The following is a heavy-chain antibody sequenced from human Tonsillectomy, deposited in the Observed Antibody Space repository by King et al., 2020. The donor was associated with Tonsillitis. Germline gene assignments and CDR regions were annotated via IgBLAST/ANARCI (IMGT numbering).Heavy chain of an antibody. CDR3: ARDRASSGWYGFGY. CDR1: GGPISSYY. Sequence: QLQESGPGLVKPSETLSLTCTVSGGPISSYYWSWIRQPAGKGLEWIGRIYTSGCTNYNPSLNSRVTMSVDTSKNQFSLKLSSVTAADTAVYYCARDRASSGWYGFGYWGQGTLVTVSS. CDR2: IYTSGCT. J-gene: IGHJ4*02. V-gene: IGHV4-4*07. D-gene: IGHD6-19*01.